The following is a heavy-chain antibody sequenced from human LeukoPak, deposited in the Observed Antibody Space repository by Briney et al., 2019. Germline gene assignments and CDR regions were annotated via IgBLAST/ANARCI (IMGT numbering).Heavy chain of an antibody. CDR1: GGTFSSYA. D-gene: IGHD5-12*01. CDR2: IIPIFGTA. J-gene: IGHJ5*02. CDR3: AREEVALFDP. V-gene: IGHV1-69*05. Sequence: RASVKVSCKASGGTFSSYAISWVRQAPGQGLEWMGGIIPIFGTANYAQKFQGRVTITTDESTSTAYMELSSLRSEDTAVYHCAREEVALFDPWGQGTLVTVSS.